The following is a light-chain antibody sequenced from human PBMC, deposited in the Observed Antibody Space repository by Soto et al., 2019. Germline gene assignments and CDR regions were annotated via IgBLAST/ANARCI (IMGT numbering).Light chain of an antibody. V-gene: IGKV3-11*01. J-gene: IGKJ1*01. CDR1: QSVSNNY. CDR2: DAS. Sequence: EMALTQSPGTLSLSPGDRATLSCRASQSVSNNYLAWYQENPGQAPRLLIYDASKRATGIPARFSGSGSGTDFTLTISSLETEDFAVYHCQQRSNWPPTFGQGTRWIS. CDR3: QQRSNWPPT.